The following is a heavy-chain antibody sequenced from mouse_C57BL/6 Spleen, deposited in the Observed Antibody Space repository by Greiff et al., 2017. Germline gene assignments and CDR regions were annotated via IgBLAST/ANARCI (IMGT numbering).Heavy chain of an antibody. CDR1: GFTFSDYY. D-gene: IGHD4-1*01. Sequence: EVKLVESEGGLVQPGSSMKLSCTASGFTFSDYYMAWVRQVPEKGLEWVANINYDGSSTYYLDPLKSRFIISRDNAKNILYLQTSSLKSEDTATYYCARNNWVAVMDYWGQGTSVTVSS. J-gene: IGHJ4*01. CDR2: INYDGSST. CDR3: ARNNWVAVMDY. V-gene: IGHV5-16*01.